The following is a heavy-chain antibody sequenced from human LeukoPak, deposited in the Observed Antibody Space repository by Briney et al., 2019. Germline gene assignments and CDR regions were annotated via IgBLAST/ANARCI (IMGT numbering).Heavy chain of an antibody. CDR1: GGSISSSSYY. CDR2: IYYSGST. CDR3: ARRPYNYSYYYYMDV. Sequence: SETLSLTCTVSGGSISSSSYYWGWIRQPPGKGLEWIGSIYYSGSTYYNPSLKSRVTISVDTSKNQFSLKLSSVTAADTAVYYCARRPYNYSYYYYMDVWGKGTTVTISS. V-gene: IGHV4-39*01. J-gene: IGHJ6*03.